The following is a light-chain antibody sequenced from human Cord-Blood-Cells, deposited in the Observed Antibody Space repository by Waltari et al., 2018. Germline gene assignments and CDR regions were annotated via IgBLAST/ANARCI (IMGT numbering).Light chain of an antibody. CDR1: SRYVGGYNY. V-gene: IGLV2-14*03. Sequence: QSALTQPASVSGSPGQSITISCTGTSRYVGGYNYVSWYPQHPGKAPKLMIYAVSNRPSGVSNRVSGSKSGNTASLTISGLQAEDEADYYCSSYTSSSTWVFGGGTKLTVL. J-gene: IGLJ3*02. CDR2: AVS. CDR3: SSYTSSSTWV.